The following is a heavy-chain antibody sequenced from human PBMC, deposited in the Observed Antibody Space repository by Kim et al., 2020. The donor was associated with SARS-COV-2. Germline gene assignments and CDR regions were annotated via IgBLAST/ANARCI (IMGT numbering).Heavy chain of an antibody. Sequence: GGSLRLSCAASGFTFSSYSMNWVRQAPGKGLEWVSSISSSSSYIYYADSVKGRFTISRDNAKNSLYLQMNSLRAEDTAVYYCATYQAYSSGWYVFDYWGQGTLVTVSS. V-gene: IGHV3-21*01. CDR1: GFTFSSYS. CDR3: ATYQAYSSGWYVFDY. D-gene: IGHD6-19*01. CDR2: ISSSSSYI. J-gene: IGHJ4*02.